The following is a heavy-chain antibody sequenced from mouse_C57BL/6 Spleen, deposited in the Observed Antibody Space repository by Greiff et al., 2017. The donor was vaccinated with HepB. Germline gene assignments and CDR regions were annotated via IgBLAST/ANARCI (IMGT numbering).Heavy chain of an antibody. CDR1: GYTFTSYC. J-gene: IGHJ2*01. CDR3: TEIVDSSGY. CDR2: IDTSDSDT. V-gene: IGHV1-52*01. Sequence: QVQLQQSGAELVRPGSSVKLSCKASGYTFTSYCMHWVKQRPIQGLEWIGNIDTSDSDTHYTQKFKDRATLTVDKSSSTAYMQLSSLTSEVSAVSYSTEIVDSSGYGGQGTTLTVSS. D-gene: IGHD3-2*02.